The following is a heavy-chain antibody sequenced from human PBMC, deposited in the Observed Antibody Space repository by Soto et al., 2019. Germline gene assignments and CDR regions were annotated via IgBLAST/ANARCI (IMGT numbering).Heavy chain of an antibody. J-gene: IGHJ5*02. CDR3: AHRATMTIFGLIIDNGIWFDP. Sequence: QINLIESGPTLVKPTQTLTLTCTFSGFSLSTSGAAVGWVRQPPGSALEWLALIYWDGDKRYNASLGNSLTITKDTDMNPVVLTLTNVDPADTATYYCAHRATMTIFGLIIDNGIWFDPWGQGTRVIVSS. V-gene: IGHV2-5*02. CDR1: GFSLSTSGAA. CDR2: IYWDGDK. D-gene: IGHD3-3*01.